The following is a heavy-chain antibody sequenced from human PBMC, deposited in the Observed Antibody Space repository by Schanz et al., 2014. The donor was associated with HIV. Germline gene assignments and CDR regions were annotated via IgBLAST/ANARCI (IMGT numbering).Heavy chain of an antibody. J-gene: IGHJ4*02. CDR2: TDHSGST. CDR1: GGSISSADYS. D-gene: IGHD7-27*01. Sequence: QLQLQESGSGLVKPSQTLSLTCAVSGGSISSADYSWSWIRLPPGKGLEWIGNTDHSGSTYYNPSLKSRVTISXPISKNQFSLNLSSVTAXDTAVYYCARGTEDFPXXSWGQGTQXXVSS. CDR3: ARGTEDFPXXS. V-gene: IGHV4-30-2*01.